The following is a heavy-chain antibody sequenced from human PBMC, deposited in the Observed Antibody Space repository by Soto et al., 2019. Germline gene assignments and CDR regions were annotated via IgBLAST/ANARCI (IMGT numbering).Heavy chain of an antibody. CDR3: ARWGGYYYHDAFDI. J-gene: IGHJ3*02. Sequence: QVQLVQSGAEVKKPGSSVKVSCKASGGTFSSYAISWVRQAPGQGLEWMGGIIPIFGTANYAQKFQGRVTITADQSTGTAYMELSSLRSEDTAVYYCARWGGYYYHDAFDIWSQGTMVAVSS. CDR1: GGTFSSYA. CDR2: IIPIFGTA. V-gene: IGHV1-69*19. D-gene: IGHD3-22*01.